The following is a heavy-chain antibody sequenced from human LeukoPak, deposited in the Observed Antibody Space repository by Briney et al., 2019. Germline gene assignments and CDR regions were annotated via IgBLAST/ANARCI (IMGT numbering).Heavy chain of an antibody. J-gene: IGHJ4*02. V-gene: IGHV4-39*01. D-gene: IGHD3-16*01. Sequence: PSETLSLTCTVSGGSIRRATYYWGWIRQPPGKGLEWIGSIYYSGSTYYNPSLKSRVTISVDTSKNQFSLKLSSVTAADTALYYCARHXWGXSXXXXXDNWXQGXLVTVS. CDR1: GGSIRRATYY. CDR3: ARHXWGXSXXXXXDN. CDR2: IYYSGST.